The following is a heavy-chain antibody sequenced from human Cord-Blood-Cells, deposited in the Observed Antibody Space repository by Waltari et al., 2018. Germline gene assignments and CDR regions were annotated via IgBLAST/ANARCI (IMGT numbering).Heavy chain of an antibody. V-gene: IGHV4-4*07. CDR3: AREGGYYYGSGSYYFQH. J-gene: IGHJ1*01. CDR1: GGSISSYY. CDR2: IYTSGST. D-gene: IGHD3-10*01. Sequence: QVQLQESGPGLVKPSETLSLTCTVSGGSISSYYWSWIRQPAGKGLEWIGRIYTSGSTNYNPSRKSQVTMSVDTSKNQCSLRLGSVTAADTAVYYCAREGGYYYGSGSYYFQHWGQGTLVTVSS.